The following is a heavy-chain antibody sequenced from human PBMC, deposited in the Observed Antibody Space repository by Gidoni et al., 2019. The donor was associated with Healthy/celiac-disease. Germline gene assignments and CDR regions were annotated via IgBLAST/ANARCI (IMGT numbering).Heavy chain of an antibody. Sequence: EVQLVESGGGLIQPGGSLRLSCAASGFTVSSNYMSWVRQAPGKWMEWVSVIYSGGSTYYADSVKGRFTISRDNSKNTLYLQMNSLRAEDTAVYYCARGDVVVPAAFDYWGQGTLVTVSS. CDR1: GFTVSSNY. J-gene: IGHJ4*02. V-gene: IGHV3-53*01. CDR2: IYSGGST. D-gene: IGHD2-2*01. CDR3: ARGDVVVPAAFDY.